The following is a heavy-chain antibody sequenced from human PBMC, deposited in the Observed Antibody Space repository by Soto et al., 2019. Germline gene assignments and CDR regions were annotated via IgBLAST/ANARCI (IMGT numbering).Heavy chain of an antibody. CDR3: ARVPRSILRHFGFDY. CDR1: GYTFTSYG. J-gene: IGHJ4*02. V-gene: IGHV1-18*01. CDR2: ISAYNGNT. D-gene: IGHD3-9*01. Sequence: ASVKVSCKASGYTFTSYGISGVRQAAGQGLEWMGWISAYNGNTNYAQKLQGRVTMTTDTSTSTAYMELRSLRSDDTAVYYCARVPRSILRHFGFDYWGQGILVTVSS.